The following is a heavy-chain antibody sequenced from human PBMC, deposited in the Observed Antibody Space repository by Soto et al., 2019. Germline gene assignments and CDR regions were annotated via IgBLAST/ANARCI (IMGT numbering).Heavy chain of an antibody. J-gene: IGHJ4*02. D-gene: IGHD5-12*01. CDR3: ARQYSGYDSRAYYFDY. CDR1: GYTFTSYG. CDR2: ISAYNGNT. V-gene: IGHV1-18*01. Sequence: ASVKVSCKASGYTFTSYGISWVRQAPGQGLEWMGWISAYNGNTNYAQKLQGRVTMTTDTSTSTAYMELRSLRSDDTAVYYCARQYSGYDSRAYYFDYWGQGTLVTVSS.